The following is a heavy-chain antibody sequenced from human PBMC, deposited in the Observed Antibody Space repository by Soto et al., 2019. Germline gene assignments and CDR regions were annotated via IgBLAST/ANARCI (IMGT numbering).Heavy chain of an antibody. CDR2: ISGSGGST. Sequence: GGSLRLSCAASCFTFSRYAMRWVRQAPGKGLEWVSAISGSGGSTYYADSVKGRFTISRDNSKNTLYLQMNSLRAEDTAVYYCARRGSGSYYDYWGQGTLVTVSS. CDR1: CFTFSRYA. V-gene: IGHV3-23*01. D-gene: IGHD1-26*01. CDR3: ARRGSGSYYDY. J-gene: IGHJ4*02.